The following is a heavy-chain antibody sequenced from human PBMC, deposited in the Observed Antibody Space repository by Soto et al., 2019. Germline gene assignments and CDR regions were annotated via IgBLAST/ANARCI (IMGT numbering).Heavy chain of an antibody. CDR2: IDWDDDK. Sequence: SGPTLVNPTQTLTLTCTFSGFSLSTSGMCVSWIRQPPGKALEWLALIDWDDDKYYSTSLKTRLTISKDTSKNQVVLTMTNMDPVDTATYYCARIQMREYVIGGGWFDPWGQANLVTVSS. CDR1: GFSLSTSGMC. V-gene: IGHV2-70*01. D-gene: IGHD3-16*01. CDR3: ARIQMREYVIGGGWFDP. J-gene: IGHJ5*02.